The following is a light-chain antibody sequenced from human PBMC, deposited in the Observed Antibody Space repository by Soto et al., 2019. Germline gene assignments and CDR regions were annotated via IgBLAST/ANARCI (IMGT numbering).Light chain of an antibody. CDR2: GSS. CDR1: QRITSY. J-gene: IGKJ1*01. CDR3: QQSHSMPWT. Sequence: EIQLTQSQSSLSASVGDRVTMTCRTSQRITSYFNWYQQKPGKAPRLLIYGSSSLQGGVPSRFSGSGSGTDFTLTISSLQPEDFATYYCQQSHSMPWTFGQGT. V-gene: IGKV1-39*01.